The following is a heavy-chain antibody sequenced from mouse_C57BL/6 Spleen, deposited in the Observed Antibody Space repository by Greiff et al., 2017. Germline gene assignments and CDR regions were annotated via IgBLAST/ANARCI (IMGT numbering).Heavy chain of an antibody. D-gene: IGHD2-2*01. CDR3: ARGNYYGYDGDWYFDV. CDR1: GFTFSSYA. J-gene: IGHJ1*03. V-gene: IGHV5-4*01. Sequence: EVQRVESGGGLVKPGGSLKLSCAASGFTFSSYAMSWVRQTPEKRLEWVATISDGGSYTYYPDNVKGRFTISRDNAKNNLYLQMSHLKSEDTAMYYCARGNYYGYDGDWYFDVWGTGTTVTVSS. CDR2: ISDGGSYT.